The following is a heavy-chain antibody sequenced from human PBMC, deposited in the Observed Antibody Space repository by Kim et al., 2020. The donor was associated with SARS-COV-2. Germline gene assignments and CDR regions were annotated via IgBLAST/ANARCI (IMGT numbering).Heavy chain of an antibody. D-gene: IGHD6-19*01. J-gene: IGHJ4*02. CDR1: GGSISSSRYY. Sequence: SETLSLTCTVSGGSISSSRYYWGWIRQPTGKGREWLGTIYYSGSTYYNPSSKRRVTISVDTSKNQFSLKLSSVTAADTAVYYCERQWAVARYFDYWGQGMLVTVSS. CDR3: ERQWAVARYFDY. CDR2: IYYSGST. V-gene: IGHV4-39*01.